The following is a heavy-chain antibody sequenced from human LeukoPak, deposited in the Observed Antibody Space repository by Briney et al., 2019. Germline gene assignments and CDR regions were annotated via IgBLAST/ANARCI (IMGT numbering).Heavy chain of an antibody. CDR3: ARLRAGPGWFDP. J-gene: IGHJ5*02. CDR2: IYHSEST. V-gene: IGHV4-38-2*02. CDR1: GYSISSGYY. Sequence: SETLSLTCTVSGYSISSGYYWGWIRQPPGKGLEWIGSIYHSESTYYNPSLKSRVTISVDTSKNQFSLKLSSVTAADTAVYYCARLRAGPGWFDPWGQGTLVTVSS.